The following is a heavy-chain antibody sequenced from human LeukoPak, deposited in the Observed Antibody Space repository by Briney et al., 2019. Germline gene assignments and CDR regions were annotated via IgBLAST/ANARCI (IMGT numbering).Heavy chain of an antibody. CDR1: GGSLSSGDYY. CDR3: ARGNPDDYVWGSYRLDY. J-gene: IGHJ4*02. D-gene: IGHD3-16*02. Sequence: SQTLSLTCTVSGGSLSSGDYYWSWLRQPPGKGLEWIGYIYYSGSTYYNPSLKSRVTISVDTSKNQFSLKLSSVTAADTAVYYCARGNPDDYVWGSYRLDYWGQGTLVTVSS. CDR2: IYYSGST. V-gene: IGHV4-30-4*01.